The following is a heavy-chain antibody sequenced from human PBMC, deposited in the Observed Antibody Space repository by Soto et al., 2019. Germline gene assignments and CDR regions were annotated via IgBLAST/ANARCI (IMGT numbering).Heavy chain of an antibody. V-gene: IGHV1-69*13. CDR3: AGMVGYDFWSGYYHYYYYGMDV. Sequence: SVKVSCKASGGTFSSYAISWVRQAPGQGLEWMGGIIPIFGTANYAQKFQGRVTITADESTSTAYMELSSLRSEDTAVYYCAGMVGYDFWSGYYHYYYYGMDVWGQGTTVTVSS. CDR1: GGTFSSYA. D-gene: IGHD3-3*01. CDR2: IIPIFGTA. J-gene: IGHJ6*02.